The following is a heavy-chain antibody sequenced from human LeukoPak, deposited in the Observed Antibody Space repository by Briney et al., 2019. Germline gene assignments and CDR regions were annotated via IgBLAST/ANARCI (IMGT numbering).Heavy chain of an antibody. D-gene: IGHD6-13*01. CDR1: GGSFSGYY. CDR3: ARGRFDYSSSWYSWYYFDY. CDR2: INHSGST. J-gene: IGHJ4*02. Sequence: SETLSLTCAVYGGSFSGYYWSWIRQPPGKGLEWIGEINHSGSTNYNPSLKSRVTTSVDTSKNQFSLKLSSVTAADTAVYYCARGRFDYSSSWYSWYYFDYWGQGTLVTVSS. V-gene: IGHV4-34*01.